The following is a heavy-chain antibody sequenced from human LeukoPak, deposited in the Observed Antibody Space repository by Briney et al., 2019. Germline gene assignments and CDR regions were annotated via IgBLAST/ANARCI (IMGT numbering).Heavy chain of an antibody. CDR2: INPNSGGT. J-gene: IGHJ4*02. Sequence: VASVKVSCKASGYTFTGYYMHWVRQAPGQGLEWMGWINPNSGGTNYAQKFQGRVTMTRDTSISTAYMELSRLRSDDTAVYYCARDRGYSYGDNLDYWGQGTLVTVSS. D-gene: IGHD5-18*01. CDR3: ARDRGYSYGDNLDY. CDR1: GYTFTGYY. V-gene: IGHV1-2*02.